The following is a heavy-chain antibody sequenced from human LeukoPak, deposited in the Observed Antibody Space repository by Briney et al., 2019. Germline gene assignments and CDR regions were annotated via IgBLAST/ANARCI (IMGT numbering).Heavy chain of an antibody. D-gene: IGHD3-10*01. V-gene: IGHV1-18*01. CDR1: GYTFTSYG. J-gene: IGHJ4*02. CDR2: ISAYNGNT. CDR3: ARSGRTLVWFGETMGYCDY. Sequence: ASVKVSCKASGYTFTSYGISWVRQAPGQGLEWMGWISAYNGNTNYAQKLQGRVTMTTDTSTSTAYMELRSLGSDDTAVYYCARSGRTLVWFGETMGYCDYWGQGTLVTVSS.